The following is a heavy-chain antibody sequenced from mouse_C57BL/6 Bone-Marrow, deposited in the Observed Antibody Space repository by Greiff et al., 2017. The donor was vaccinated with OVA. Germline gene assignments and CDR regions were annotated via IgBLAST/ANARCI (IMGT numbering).Heavy chain of an antibody. V-gene: IGHV3-6*01. CDR2: ISYDGSN. Sequence: VQLKESGPGLVKPSQSLSLTCSVTGYSITSGYYWNWIRQFPGNKLEWMGYISYDGSNNYNPSLKNRISITRDTSKNQFFLKLNSVTTEDTATYYCARAGYLDYWGQGTTLTVSS. CDR3: ARAGYLDY. CDR1: GYSITSGYY. J-gene: IGHJ2*01.